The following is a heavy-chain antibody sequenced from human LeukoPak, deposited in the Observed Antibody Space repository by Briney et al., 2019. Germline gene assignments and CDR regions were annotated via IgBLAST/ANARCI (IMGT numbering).Heavy chain of an antibody. CDR2: IRYDGSNK. D-gene: IGHD6-13*01. Sequence: GGSLRLSCAASGFTFSSYGMHWVRQAPGKGLEWVAFIRYDGSNKYYADSVKGRFTISRDNSKNTLYLQMNSLRAEDTAVYYCAKDLLGRAQSASTRYYYYYGMDVWGQGTTVTVSS. J-gene: IGHJ6*02. CDR1: GFTFSSYG. V-gene: IGHV3-30*02. CDR3: AKDLLGRAQSASTRYYYYYGMDV.